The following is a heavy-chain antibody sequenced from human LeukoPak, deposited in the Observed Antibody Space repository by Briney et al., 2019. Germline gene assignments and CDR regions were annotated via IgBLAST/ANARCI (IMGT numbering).Heavy chain of an antibody. D-gene: IGHD2-2*01. J-gene: IGHJ1*01. CDR3: VKGVGRSTSPNLGRH. CDR1: GFTFSSYA. V-gene: IGHV3-64D*06. Sequence: GSLRLSCSASGFTFSSYAMHWVRQAPGKGLEYVSAISSNGGSTYYADSVKGRFTISRDNSKNTLYLQMSSLRAEDTAVYDCVKGVGRSTSPNLGRHWGQGTLVTVSS. CDR2: ISSNGGST.